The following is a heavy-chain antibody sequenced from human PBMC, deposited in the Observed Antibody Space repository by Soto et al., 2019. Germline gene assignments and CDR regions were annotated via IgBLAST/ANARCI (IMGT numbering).Heavy chain of an antibody. V-gene: IGHV3-64D*06. Sequence: GGSLRLSCSASGFIFSNYAVHWVRQAPGKGLEYVSAITSNGDTTYYADSGRGRFTISRENSKSTLYLQMSSLRAEDTAVYYCVKGNSGSYDYWGQGTLVTVSS. CDR1: GFIFSNYA. CDR3: VKGNSGSYDY. D-gene: IGHD1-26*01. J-gene: IGHJ4*02. CDR2: ITSNGDTT.